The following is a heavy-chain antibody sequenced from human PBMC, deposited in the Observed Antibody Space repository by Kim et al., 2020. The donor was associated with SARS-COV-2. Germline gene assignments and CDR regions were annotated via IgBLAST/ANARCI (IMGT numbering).Heavy chain of an antibody. D-gene: IGHD3-10*01. CDR2: ISYDGSNK. CDR3: AKDLRDPFGFVEY. V-gene: IGHV3-30*18. Sequence: GGSLRLSCAASGFTFSSYGMHWVRQAPGKGLEWVAVISYDGSNKYYADSVKGRFTISRDNSKNTLYLQMNSLRAEDTAVYYCAKDLRDPFGFVEYWGQGTLVTVSS. J-gene: IGHJ4*02. CDR1: GFTFSSYG.